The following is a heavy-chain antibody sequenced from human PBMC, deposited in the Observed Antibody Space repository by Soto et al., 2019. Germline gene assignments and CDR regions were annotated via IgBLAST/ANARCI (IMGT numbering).Heavy chain of an antibody. CDR2: IHYSGNT. J-gene: IGHJ4*02. D-gene: IGHD1-26*01. Sequence: QVQLLESGPGLVKPSETLSLTCTVSGGSISGYYWSWIRQPPGKGLEWIGWIHYSGNTLYNPSLKTRLTISVDPARNQFSLKLSSATAADTAILFCARYSERHTELDYWGQGTLVTVSS. CDR1: GGSISGYY. CDR3: ARYSERHTELDY. V-gene: IGHV4-59*01.